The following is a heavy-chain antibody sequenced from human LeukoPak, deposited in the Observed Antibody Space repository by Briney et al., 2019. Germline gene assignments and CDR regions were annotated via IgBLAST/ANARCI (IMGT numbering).Heavy chain of an antibody. CDR2: IYYSGST. CDR1: GGSISSGGYY. D-gene: IGHD2-15*01. CDR3: AREVRVGRAFDI. V-gene: IGHV4-31*03. Sequence: PSETLSLTCTVSGGSISSGGYYWSWIRQHPGKGLEWIGYIYYSGSTYYNPSLKSRVTISVDTSKNQFSLKLSSVTAADTAVYYCAREVRVGRAFDIWGQGTMVTVSS. J-gene: IGHJ3*02.